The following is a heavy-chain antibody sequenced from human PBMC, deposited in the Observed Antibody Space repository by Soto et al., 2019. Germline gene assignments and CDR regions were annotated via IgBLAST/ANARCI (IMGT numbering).Heavy chain of an antibody. CDR2: MNPNSGNT. J-gene: IGHJ6*03. V-gene: IGHV1-8*01. D-gene: IGHD2-2*01. CDR1: GGTFTSYD. Sequence: ASVKVSCKASGGTFTSYDINWVRQATGQGLEWMGWMNPNSGNTGYAQKFQGRVTMTRNTSISTAYMELSSLRSEDTAVYYCARGRNRPRSSCSSTSCYSYYYYMDVWGKGTTVTVSS. CDR3: ARGRNRPRSSCSSTSCYSYYYYMDV.